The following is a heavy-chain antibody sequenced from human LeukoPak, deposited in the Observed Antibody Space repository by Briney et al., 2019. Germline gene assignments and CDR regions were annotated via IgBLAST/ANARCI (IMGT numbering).Heavy chain of an antibody. D-gene: IGHD3-22*01. V-gene: IGHV3-30*02. J-gene: IGHJ4*02. CDR2: IWYDEVTK. CDR1: GFTFRSYG. Sequence: GGSLRLSCVASGFTFRSYGIHWVRQAPGKGLEWLAFIWYDEVTKNYADSVKGRFTISRDNSKNTLYVRMNSLRPDDTAVYYCAKDSSDYYLDYWGQGTLVTVSS. CDR3: AKDSSDYYLDY.